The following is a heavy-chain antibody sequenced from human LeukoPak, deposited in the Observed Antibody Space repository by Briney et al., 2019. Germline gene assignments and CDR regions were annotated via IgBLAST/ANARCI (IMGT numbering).Heavy chain of an antibody. CDR2: IYYTGMT. J-gene: IGHJ4*02. Sequence: PSETLSLTCDVSGASINNYYWSWMRQPPGKGLQWIGSIYYTGMTNYDPSLKSRVTISLDTSNHRFSLKLTSVTAADTAVYYCARDSPQPVWGQGTLVTVSS. CDR1: GASINNYY. CDR3: ARDSPQPV. V-gene: IGHV4-59*01. D-gene: IGHD5-18*01.